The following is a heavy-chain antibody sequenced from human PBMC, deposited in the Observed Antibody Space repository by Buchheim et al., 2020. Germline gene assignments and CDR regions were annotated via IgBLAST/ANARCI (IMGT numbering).Heavy chain of an antibody. CDR3: ARVGPLGVAATPYYYYYGMDV. D-gene: IGHD2-15*01. Sequence: QVQLQESGPGLVKPSQTLSLTCTVSGGSISSGDYYWSWIRQLPGKGLEWIGYIYYSGSTYYNPSLKSRVTISVDTSKNQFSLKLSSVTAADTAVYYCARVGPLGVAATPYYYYYGMDVWGQGTT. CDR1: GGSISSGDYY. V-gene: IGHV4-30-4*01. J-gene: IGHJ6*02. CDR2: IYYSGST.